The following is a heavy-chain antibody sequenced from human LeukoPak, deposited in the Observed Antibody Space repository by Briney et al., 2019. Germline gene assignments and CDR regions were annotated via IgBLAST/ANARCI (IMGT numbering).Heavy chain of an antibody. CDR2: IYYSGST. V-gene: IGHV4-39*07. CDR1: GGSISSSSYY. Sequence: SETLSLTCTVSGGSISSSSYYWGWIRQPPGKGLEWIGSIYYSGSTYYNPSLKSRVTISVDTSKNQFSLKLSSVTAADTAVYYCARGPHYYYDSSAYRNWFDPWGQGTLVTVSS. CDR3: ARGPHYYYDSSAYRNWFDP. D-gene: IGHD3-22*01. J-gene: IGHJ5*02.